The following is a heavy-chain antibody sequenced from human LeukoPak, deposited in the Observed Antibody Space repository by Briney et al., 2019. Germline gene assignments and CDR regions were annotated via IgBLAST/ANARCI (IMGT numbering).Heavy chain of an antibody. Sequence: PSETLSLTCTVSGDSISSYYWSWIRQPPGKGLEWIGYIDYSGSTNYNPSLKSRVTISVDTSKNQFSLKLSSVTAADTAVYYCARVSSSWYQDWYFDLWGRGTLVTVSS. V-gene: IGHV4-59*01. J-gene: IGHJ2*01. CDR1: GDSISSYY. CDR3: ARVSSSWYQDWYFDL. CDR2: IDYSGST. D-gene: IGHD6-13*01.